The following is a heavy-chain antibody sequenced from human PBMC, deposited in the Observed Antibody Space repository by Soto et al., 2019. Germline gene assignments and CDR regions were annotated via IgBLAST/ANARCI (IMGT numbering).Heavy chain of an antibody. Sequence: SYTLSLTCALYGASFDGYYWSWSRHSPGKGLEWMGEIHQSGSTKYNPSLKSRLSLSVDTSTKQVSRKMTSLNAGDRAAHYFARWVHSWSGYLFWGEGTPVTIA. CDR3: ARWVHSWSGYLF. CDR2: IHQSGST. J-gene: IGHJ4*02. V-gene: IGHV4-34*01. CDR1: GASFDGYY. D-gene: IGHD3-3*02.